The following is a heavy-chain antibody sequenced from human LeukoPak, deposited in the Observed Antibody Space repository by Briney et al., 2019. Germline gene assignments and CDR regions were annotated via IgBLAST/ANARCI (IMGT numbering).Heavy chain of an antibody. CDR2: ISSSSYI. D-gene: IGHD1-7*01. CDR3: TRENYPSGY. V-gene: IGHV3-21*01. Sequence: GGSLRLSCAASGFTFSSYSMNWVRQAPGKGLEWVSSISSSSYIYYADSVKGRLTISRDSAKNSLFLQMYSLRAEDTAVYYCTRENYPSGYWGQGTLVTVSS. CDR1: GFTFSSYS. J-gene: IGHJ4*02.